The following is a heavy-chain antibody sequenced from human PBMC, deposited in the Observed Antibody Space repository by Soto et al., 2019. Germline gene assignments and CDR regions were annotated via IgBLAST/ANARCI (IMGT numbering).Heavy chain of an antibody. J-gene: IGHJ4*02. CDR2: VNPGGYST. CDR1: GFTFTSYS. D-gene: IGHD5-12*01. CDR3: AKDLRAWSGYDFDY. V-gene: IGHV3-23*01. Sequence: EVQLLQSGGGLVQPGGSLRLSCAASGFTFTSYSMTWVRQTPGKGLEWVAAVNPGGYSTYYADSVKGRFTISRDNSNKTLYLQMNSLRAEDTAVYYCAKDLRAWSGYDFDYRDQGTLVTVSS.